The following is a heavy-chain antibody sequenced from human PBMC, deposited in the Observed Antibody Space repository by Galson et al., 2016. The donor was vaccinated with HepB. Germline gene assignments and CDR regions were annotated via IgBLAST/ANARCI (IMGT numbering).Heavy chain of an antibody. Sequence: CAISGDSVSSISATWNWIRQSPSRGLEWLGKTFYRSKWYKDYAASVKSRITVNADTSRNQFTLQLSSVTPEDAALYFCARATSSSWYVLDYWGQGTLVAVSS. CDR3: ARATSSSWYVLDY. CDR1: GDSVSSISAT. V-gene: IGHV6-1*01. CDR2: TFYRSKWYK. J-gene: IGHJ4*02. D-gene: IGHD6-13*01.